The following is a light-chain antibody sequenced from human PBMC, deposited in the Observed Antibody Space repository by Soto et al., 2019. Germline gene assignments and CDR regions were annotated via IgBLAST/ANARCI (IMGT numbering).Light chain of an antibody. CDR1: STDVGGYNY. CDR3: CSYGGYYNYV. J-gene: IGLJ1*01. CDR2: DVS. Sequence: QSVLTQPRSVSGSPGQSVTISCTGTSTDVGGYNYVSWYQQHPGKAPKVMIYDVSKRPPGVPDRFSGSKSGNTASLTISGLQAEDEADYYCCSYGGYYNYVFGTGTKVTV. V-gene: IGLV2-11*01.